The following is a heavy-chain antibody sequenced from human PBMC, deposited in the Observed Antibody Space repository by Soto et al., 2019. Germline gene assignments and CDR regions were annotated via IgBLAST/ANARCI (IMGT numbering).Heavy chain of an antibody. Sequence: LRLSCAASGFTFSDYYMSWIRQAPGKGLEWVSYISSSSSYTNYADSVKGRFTISRDNAKNSLYLQMNSLRAEDTAVYYCARVNLRYYYDSSGYYYHYYYGMDVWGQGTTVTVYS. CDR1: GFTFSDYY. J-gene: IGHJ6*02. V-gene: IGHV3-11*06. D-gene: IGHD3-22*01. CDR3: ARVNLRYYYDSSGYYYHYYYGMDV. CDR2: ISSSSSYT.